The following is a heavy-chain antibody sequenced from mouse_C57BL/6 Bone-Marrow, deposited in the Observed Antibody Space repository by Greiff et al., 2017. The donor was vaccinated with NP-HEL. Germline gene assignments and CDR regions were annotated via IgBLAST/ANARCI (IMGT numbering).Heavy chain of an antibody. J-gene: IGHJ3*01. Sequence: QVQLKESDAELVKPGASVQISCKVSGYTFTNHTIYWMKQRPEQGLAWIGHIYPRDGCTNYSEKFKGKATLTADKSSSTAYMQLNSLTSEDTAVYFCARRTTHGRFDYWGQGTLVTVSA. CDR2: IYPRDGCT. CDR3: ARRTTHGRFDY. D-gene: IGHD1-2*01. V-gene: IGHV1-78*01. CDR1: GYTFTNHT.